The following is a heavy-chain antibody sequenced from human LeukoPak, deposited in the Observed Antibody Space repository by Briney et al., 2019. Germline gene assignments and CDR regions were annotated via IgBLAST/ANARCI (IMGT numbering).Heavy chain of an antibody. V-gene: IGHV1-18*01. CDR2: ISAYNSNT. D-gene: IGHD3-16*01. CDR3: SSGSTPPPRGRGGLEALRFPPDY. J-gene: IGHJ4*02. CDR1: GYTFTTYV. Sequence: ASVKVCCKASGYTFTTYVISWVRQSPGQRLEWMGWISAYNSNTTYTQNLQGRVTMTTEPSTSTAYMELRSLRSDHTAVYYCSSGSTPPPRGRGGLEALRFPPDYWGQGTLVTVSS.